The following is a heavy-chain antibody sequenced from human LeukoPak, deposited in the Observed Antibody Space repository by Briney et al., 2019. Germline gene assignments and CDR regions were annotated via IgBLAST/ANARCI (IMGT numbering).Heavy chain of an antibody. CDR1: GYTLTELS. D-gene: IGHD6-6*01. Sequence: AASVKVSCKVSGYTLTELSMHWVRQAPGKGLEWMGGFDPEDGETIYAQRFQGRVTMTEDTSTDTAYMELSSLRSEDTAVYYCATATSYSSSPYYMDVWGKGTTVTVSS. J-gene: IGHJ6*03. V-gene: IGHV1-24*01. CDR2: FDPEDGET. CDR3: ATATSYSSSPYYMDV.